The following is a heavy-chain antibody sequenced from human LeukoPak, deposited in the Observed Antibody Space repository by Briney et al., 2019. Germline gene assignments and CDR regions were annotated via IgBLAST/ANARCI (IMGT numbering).Heavy chain of an antibody. V-gene: IGHV4-30-4*01. J-gene: IGHJ3*02. CDR2: INYSGIT. CDR3: ARDGSGYNFNDGFDI. Sequence: SETLSLTCSVSGGSVGSADYYWSWIRQSPGKGLDWIGYINYSGITYYNPSLKSRVTISVDTSKNQFSLKLSSVTAADTAVYYCARDGSGYNFNDGFDIWGQGTMITVSS. CDR1: GGSVGSADYY. D-gene: IGHD5-24*01.